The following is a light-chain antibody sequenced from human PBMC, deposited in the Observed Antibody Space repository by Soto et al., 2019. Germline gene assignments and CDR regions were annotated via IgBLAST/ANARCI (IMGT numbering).Light chain of an antibody. J-gene: IGKJ4*01. CDR2: GSS. CDR3: QQYNNCGLS. Sequence: IVMTQSPATLSVSPGEGVTLSCRASENVGTNVAWYQQKPGQAPRLLIYGSSTRATGVPATFSGSGSGTEFTLTISSLQSEESAVYYCQQYNNCGLSCGGGTEVDIK. V-gene: IGKV3D-15*01. CDR1: ENVGTN.